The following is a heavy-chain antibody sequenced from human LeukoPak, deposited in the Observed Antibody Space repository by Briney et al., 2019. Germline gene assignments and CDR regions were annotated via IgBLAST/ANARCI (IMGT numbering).Heavy chain of an antibody. D-gene: IGHD4/OR15-4a*01. J-gene: IGHJ4*02. V-gene: IGHV4-34*01. CDR2: INHSGST. CDR1: GGSFSGYY. CDR3: ARALYGGHDYGDY. Sequence: SETLSLTCAVYGGSFSGYYWSWLRQPPGKGLEWIGEINHSGSTNYNPSLKSRVTISVDTSKNQFSLKLSSVTAADTAVYYCARALYGGHDYGDYWGQGTLVTVSS.